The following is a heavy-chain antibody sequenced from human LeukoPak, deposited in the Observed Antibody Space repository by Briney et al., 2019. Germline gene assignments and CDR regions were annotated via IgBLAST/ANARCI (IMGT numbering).Heavy chain of an antibody. CDR3: AKDQRPSWYSGSTRDY. V-gene: IGHV3-23*01. CDR2: ISGSGGST. Sequence: PGGSLRLSCAASGFTFSSYAMSWVRQAPGKGLEWVSAISGSGGSTYYADSVKGRFTISRDNSKNTLYLQMNSLRAEDTAVYYCAKDQRPSWYSGSTRDYWGQGTLVTVSS. J-gene: IGHJ4*02. D-gene: IGHD1-26*01. CDR1: GFTFSSYA.